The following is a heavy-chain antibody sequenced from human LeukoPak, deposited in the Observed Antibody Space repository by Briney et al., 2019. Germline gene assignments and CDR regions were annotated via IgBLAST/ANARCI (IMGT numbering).Heavy chain of an antibody. D-gene: IGHD2-21*01. CDR1: GGSFSGYY. CDR3: ALWLSSRLNDY. J-gene: IGHJ4*02. Sequence: PSETLSLTCAVYGGSFSGYYWSWIRQPPGKGLEWIGEINHSGSTSYNPSLKSRVTMSVDTSKNQFSLRLSSVTAADTALYYCALWLSSRLNDYWGQGTLVTVSS. CDR2: INHSGST. V-gene: IGHV4-34*01.